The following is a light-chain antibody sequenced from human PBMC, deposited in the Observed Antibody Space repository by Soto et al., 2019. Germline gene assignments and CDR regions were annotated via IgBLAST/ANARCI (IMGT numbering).Light chain of an antibody. V-gene: IGKV3-20*01. CDR2: GAS. Sequence: EIVLTQSPGTLSLSPGERATLSCRTSQSVRSTYLAWYQQKPGQAPRLLIYGASTRATGIPDRFSGSGSGTDFNLTITTLEPEDFAVYYCQHYQSAVWTFGQGTKVETK. J-gene: IGKJ1*01. CDR3: QHYQSAVWT. CDR1: QSVRSTY.